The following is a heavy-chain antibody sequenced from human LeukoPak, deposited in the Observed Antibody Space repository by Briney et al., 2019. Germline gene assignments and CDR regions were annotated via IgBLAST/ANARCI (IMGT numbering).Heavy chain of an antibody. CDR2: ISGSGGST. J-gene: IGHJ3*02. V-gene: IGHV3-23*01. Sequence: ETLSLTCAVYGGSFSGYYWSWIRQPPGKGLEWVSAISGSGGSTYYADSVKGRFTISRDNSKNTLYLQMNSLRAEDTAVYYCAKGNWGKAFDIWGQGTMVTVSS. CDR3: AKGNWGKAFDI. D-gene: IGHD7-27*01. CDR1: GGSFSGYY.